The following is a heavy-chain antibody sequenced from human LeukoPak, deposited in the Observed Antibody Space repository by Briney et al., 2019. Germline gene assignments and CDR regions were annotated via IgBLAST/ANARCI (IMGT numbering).Heavy chain of an antibody. J-gene: IGHJ5*02. V-gene: IGHV3-23*01. CDR1: GFTFIDSA. D-gene: IGHD3-3*01. CDR2: ISDTGGRT. Sequence: GGSLRLSCAASGFTFIDSAVSWVRQSPGEGLEWVSSISDTGGRTYYADSVKGRFTITIDNSRNTVYLQMNQMRAGDTARYYCAKGGQDFDFWRFDLWGQGILVTASS. CDR3: AKGGQDFDFWRFDL.